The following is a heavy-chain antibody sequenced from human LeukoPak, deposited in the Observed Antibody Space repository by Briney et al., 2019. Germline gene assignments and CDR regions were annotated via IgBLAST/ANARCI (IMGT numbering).Heavy chain of an antibody. CDR3: ASIHRSSWYTGDAFDI. D-gene: IGHD6-13*01. CDR1: GGTFSSYA. CDR2: IIPIFGTA. V-gene: IGHV1-69*13. J-gene: IGHJ3*02. Sequence: ASVKVSCKASGGTFSSYAISWVRQAPGQGLEWMGGIIPIFGTANYAQKFQGRVTITADESTSTAYMELSSLRSEDTAVYYCASIHRSSWYTGDAFDIWGQGTMVTVSS.